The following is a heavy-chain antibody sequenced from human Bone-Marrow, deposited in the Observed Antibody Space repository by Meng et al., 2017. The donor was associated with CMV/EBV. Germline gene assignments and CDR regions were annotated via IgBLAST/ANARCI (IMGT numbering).Heavy chain of an antibody. D-gene: IGHD3-22*01. J-gene: IGHJ4*02. CDR2: ISSSGSTI. CDR3: ARDPDLDNSGNSWATFDY. V-gene: IGHV3-11*04. CDR1: GFTFSDYY. Sequence: GESLKISCAASGFTFSDYYMSWIRQAPGKGLEWVSYISSSGSTIYYADSVQGRFNISRDNTKKSLSLQLNSLRAEDTAVYYCARDPDLDNSGNSWATFDYWGQGALVTVSS.